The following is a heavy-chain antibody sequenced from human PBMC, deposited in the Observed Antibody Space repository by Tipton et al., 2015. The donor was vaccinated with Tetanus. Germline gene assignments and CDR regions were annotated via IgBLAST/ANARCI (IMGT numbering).Heavy chain of an antibody. CDR1: GFTFSNYW. Sequence: SLRLSCAASGFTFSNYWMSWVRQAPGRGLEWVASIKQDGSDKNYVDSVKGRFTISRDNAKNSLYLQMSSPRAEDTAVYYCVSGGGYWGQGTLVTVSS. CDR2: IKQDGSDK. D-gene: IGHD6-25*01. CDR3: VSGGGY. J-gene: IGHJ4*02. V-gene: IGHV3-7*01.